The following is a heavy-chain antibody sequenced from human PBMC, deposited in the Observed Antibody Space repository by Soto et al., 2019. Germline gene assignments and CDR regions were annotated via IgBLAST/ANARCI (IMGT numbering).Heavy chain of an antibody. CDR1: GGSIRNYY. J-gene: IGHJ4*01. CDR2: IFYSGSA. Sequence: SETLSLTCSVSGGSIRNYYWSWIRQPPGKGLEYIGYIFYSGSATYNPSLKTRVAMSVDTSRNQFALKLRSVTAADTATYYCARLKRAYSVGSILDFWGRGTLVTVSS. V-gene: IGHV4-59*01. CDR3: ARLKRAYSVGSILDF. D-gene: IGHD5-18*01.